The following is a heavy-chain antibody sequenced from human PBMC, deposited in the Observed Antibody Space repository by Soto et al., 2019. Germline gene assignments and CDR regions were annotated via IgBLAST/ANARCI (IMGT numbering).Heavy chain of an antibody. V-gene: IGHV4-59*01. D-gene: IGHD6-13*01. CDR1: GGSISSYY. Sequence: SVTLSLTCTVAGGSISSYYWSWIRQPPGKGLEWIGYIYYSGSTNYNPSLKSRVTISVDTSKNQFSLKLSSVTAADTAVYYCARALIPRTPSSWYLYYYYYMDVWGKGTTVTVSS. CDR2: IYYSGST. CDR3: ARALIPRTPSSWYLYYYYYMDV. J-gene: IGHJ6*03.